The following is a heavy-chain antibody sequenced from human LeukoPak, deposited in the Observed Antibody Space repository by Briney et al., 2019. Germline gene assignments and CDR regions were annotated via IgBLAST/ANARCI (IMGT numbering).Heavy chain of an antibody. D-gene: IGHD5-24*01. CDR2: IYYSGTT. CDR1: GGSISSGEYY. Sequence: PSETPSLTCTVSGGSISSGEYYWSWIRQHPGKGLEWIGYIYYSGTTYYNPSLKSRVTISVDTSKNQFSLTSVTAADTAMYYCARVEAATTNPRFGYWGQGALVTVSS. J-gene: IGHJ4*02. V-gene: IGHV4-31*03. CDR3: ARVEAATTNPRFGY.